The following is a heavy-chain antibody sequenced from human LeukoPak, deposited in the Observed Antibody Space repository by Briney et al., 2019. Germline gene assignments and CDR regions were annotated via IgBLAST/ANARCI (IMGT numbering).Heavy chain of an antibody. D-gene: IGHD1-26*01. CDR1: GFTFNTYG. J-gene: IGHJ3*02. CDR2: ISGSGGAT. V-gene: IGHV3-23*01. Sequence: PGGSLRLSCAASGFTFNTYGMSWVRQAPGKGLEWVSGISGSGGATYYADSVKGRFTISRDNSKNTLYLQMNSLRAEDTAVYYCARVRGSPALFMGDDAFDIWGQGTMVTVSS. CDR3: ARVRGSPALFMGDDAFDI.